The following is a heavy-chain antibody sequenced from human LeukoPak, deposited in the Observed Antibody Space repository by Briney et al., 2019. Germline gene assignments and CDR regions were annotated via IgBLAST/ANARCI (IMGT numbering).Heavy chain of an antibody. CDR3: ARTRERDCSGGSCYSGDAFDI. Sequence: SQTLSLTCAVSGGSISSGGYSWSWIRQPPGKGLEWIGYIYHSGSTYYNPSLKSRVTISVDRSKNQFSLKLSSVTAADTAVYYCARTRERDCSGGSCYSGDAFDIWGQGTMVTVSS. V-gene: IGHV4-30-2*01. CDR2: IYHSGST. J-gene: IGHJ3*02. D-gene: IGHD2-15*01. CDR1: GGSISSGGYS.